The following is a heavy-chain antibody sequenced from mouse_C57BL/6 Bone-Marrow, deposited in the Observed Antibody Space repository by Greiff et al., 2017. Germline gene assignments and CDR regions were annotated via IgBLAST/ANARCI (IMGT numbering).Heavy chain of an antibody. CDR3: VRRDWDY. Sequence: EVNVVESGGGLVQPKGSLKLSCAASGFSFNTYAMNWVRQAPGKGLEWVARLSSKSNNYATYYADSVKDRFTISRDDSESMLYLQMNNLKNEDTAMYYSVRRDWDYWGQGTTLTVSS. CDR1: GFSFNTYA. V-gene: IGHV10-1*01. J-gene: IGHJ2*01. CDR2: LSSKSNNYAT. D-gene: IGHD3-3*01.